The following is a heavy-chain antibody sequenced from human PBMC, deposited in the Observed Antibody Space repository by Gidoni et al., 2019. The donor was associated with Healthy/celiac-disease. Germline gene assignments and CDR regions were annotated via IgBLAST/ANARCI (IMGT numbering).Heavy chain of an antibody. Sequence: EVQLLESVGGLVQPGGSLRLPCAASGFTFSSSALSWVRKAAGKGLEGVSAISGSGGSTYYADSVKGRFTISRDKSKNTLYLQMNSLRAEDTAVYYCAKEERYDFWSGYPLWFDPWGQGTLVTVSS. CDR2: ISGSGGST. J-gene: IGHJ5*02. CDR3: AKEERYDFWSGYPLWFDP. V-gene: IGHV3-23*01. D-gene: IGHD3-3*01. CDR1: GFTFSSSA.